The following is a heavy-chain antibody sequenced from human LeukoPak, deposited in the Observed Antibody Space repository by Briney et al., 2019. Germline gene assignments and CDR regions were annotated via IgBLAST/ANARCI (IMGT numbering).Heavy chain of an antibody. D-gene: IGHD3-10*01. Sequence: PGGSLRLSCAASGFTFSGYWMSWVRQAPGKGLEWEANIQEDGSEEYHVDSVKGRYTISRDNGKKSLYLQMNSLRAEDTSVYYCARVSGSLYYYYGMDVWGQGTTVTVSS. V-gene: IGHV3-7*01. CDR1: GFTFSGYW. CDR3: ARVSGSLYYYYGMDV. J-gene: IGHJ6*02. CDR2: IQEDGSEE.